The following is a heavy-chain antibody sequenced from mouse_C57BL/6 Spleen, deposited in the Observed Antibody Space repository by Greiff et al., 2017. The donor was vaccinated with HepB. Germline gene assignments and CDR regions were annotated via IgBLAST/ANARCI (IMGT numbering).Heavy chain of an antibody. D-gene: IGHD1-1*01. CDR2: IYPRSGNT. CDR3: ARQYYGSSHWYFDV. J-gene: IGHJ1*03. V-gene: IGHV1-81*01. CDR1: GYTFTSYG. Sequence: VKLVESGAELARPGASVKLSCKASGYTFTSYGISWVKQRTGQGLEWIGEIYPRSGNTYYNEKFKGKATLTADKSSSTAYMELRSLTSEDSAVYFCARQYYGSSHWYFDVWGTGTTVTVSS.